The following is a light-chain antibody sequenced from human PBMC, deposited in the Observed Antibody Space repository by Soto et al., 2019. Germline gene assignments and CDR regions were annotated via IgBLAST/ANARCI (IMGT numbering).Light chain of an antibody. CDR1: QTIRSNY. CDR3: QQYDNLLPIT. V-gene: IGKV3-20*01. CDR2: GAS. J-gene: IGKJ5*01. Sequence: ETVLTQSPGTLSLSPGERATLSCRASQTIRSNYLAWYRQTPGQAPRLLIYGASNRATGIADRFSGSGSGTDFTLIISRLEPEDFALYYCQQYDNLLPITFGQGTRLEIK.